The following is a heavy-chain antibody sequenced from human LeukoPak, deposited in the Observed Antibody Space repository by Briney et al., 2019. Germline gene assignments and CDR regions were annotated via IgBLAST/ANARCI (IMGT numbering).Heavy chain of an antibody. CDR1: GFTFSSYA. Sequence: GGSLRLSCAASGFTFSSYAMSWVRQAPGKGLEWVSAISGSGGSTYYADSVKGRFTISRDNAKNSLYLQMNSLRAEDTAVYYCARDLDDYGDYDNFDYWGQGTLVTVSS. CDR2: ISGSGGST. D-gene: IGHD4-17*01. CDR3: ARDLDDYGDYDNFDY. V-gene: IGHV3-23*01. J-gene: IGHJ4*02.